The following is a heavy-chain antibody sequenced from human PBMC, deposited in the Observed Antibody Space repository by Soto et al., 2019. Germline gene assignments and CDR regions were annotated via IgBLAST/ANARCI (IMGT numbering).Heavy chain of an antibody. D-gene: IGHD3-9*01. CDR2: VYDNGRP. J-gene: IGHJ4*02. CDR3: ARGVGSSPPRY. CDR1: GGSISVYY. Sequence: PSETLSLTCTISGGSISVYYWSWIRQSPRQGLEWIGYVYDNGRPYYSPSLKSRVTISADTSKNQISLKLTSATAADTAVYYCARGVGSSPPRYWGQGTQVTVSS. V-gene: IGHV4-59*01.